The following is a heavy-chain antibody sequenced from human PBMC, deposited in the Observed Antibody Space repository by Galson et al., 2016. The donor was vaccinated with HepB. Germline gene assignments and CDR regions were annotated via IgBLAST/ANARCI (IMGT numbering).Heavy chain of an antibody. CDR2: ISASGAGT. V-gene: IGHV3-23*01. CDR1: GFTFSSYA. J-gene: IGHJ4*02. CDR3: AKSYSTAYYSAWDY. Sequence: SLRLSCAASGFTFSSYAMTWVRQAPGKGLEWVSGISASGAGTYYADSVKGRFTISRDHSKNTLHLQMNSLRVEDTAVYYCAKSYSTAYYSAWDYWGQGTLVTVSS. D-gene: IGHD1-26*01.